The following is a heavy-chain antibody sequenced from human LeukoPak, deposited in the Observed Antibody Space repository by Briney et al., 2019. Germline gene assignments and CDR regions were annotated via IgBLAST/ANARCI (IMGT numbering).Heavy chain of an antibody. CDR2: ISSNGGST. J-gene: IGHJ4*02. CDR1: GFTFSSYA. CDR3: ARPLASGPDF. Sequence: GGSLRLSCSASGFTFSSYAMHWVRQAPGKGLEYVSAISSNGGSTYYADSVKGRFTISRDNSKNTLYLQMNSLRAEDTAVYYCARPLASGPDFWGQETLVTVSS. D-gene: IGHD3-3*02. V-gene: IGHV3-64*04.